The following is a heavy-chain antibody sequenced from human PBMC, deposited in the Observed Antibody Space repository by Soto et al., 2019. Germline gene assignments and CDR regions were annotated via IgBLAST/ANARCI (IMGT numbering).Heavy chain of an antibody. CDR2: ISSSSSYI. CDR1: GFTFSSYS. V-gene: IGHV3-21*01. CDR3: ARMSSSLPAFDI. Sequence: PGGSLRLSFAASGFTFSSYSMNWVRQAPGKGLEWVSSISSSSSYIYYADSVKGRFTISRDNAKNSLYLQMNSLRAEDTAVYYCARMSSSLPAFDIWGQGTMVTVSS. J-gene: IGHJ3*02. D-gene: IGHD6-13*01.